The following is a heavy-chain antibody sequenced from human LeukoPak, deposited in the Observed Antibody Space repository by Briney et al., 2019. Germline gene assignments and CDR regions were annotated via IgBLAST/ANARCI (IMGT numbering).Heavy chain of an antibody. D-gene: IGHD3-22*01. V-gene: IGHV3-23*01. CDR2: ISGSGGST. J-gene: IGHJ4*02. CDR1: GFTFSSYA. Sequence: WGSLRLSCAASGFTFSSYAMSWVRQAPGKGLEWVSAISGSGGSTYYADSVKGRFTISRDNAKNTLYLQMNSLRAGDEAVYYCVRGSSGYYWYYFDYWGQGTLVTVSS. CDR3: VRGSSGYYWYYFDY.